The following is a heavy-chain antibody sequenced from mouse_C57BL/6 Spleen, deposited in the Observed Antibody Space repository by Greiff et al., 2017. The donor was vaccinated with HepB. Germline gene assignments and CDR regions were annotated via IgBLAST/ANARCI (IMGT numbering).Heavy chain of an antibody. D-gene: IGHD1-1*01. Sequence: EVQLQQSGPELVKPGASVKISCKASGYTFTDYYMNWVKQSHGKSLEWIGDINPNNGGTSYNQKFKGKATLTVDKSSSTAYMELRSLTSEDSAVYYCALLREYYFDDWGQGTTLTVSS. CDR2: INPNNGGT. CDR1: GYTFTDYY. V-gene: IGHV1-26*01. J-gene: IGHJ2*01. CDR3: ALLREYYFDD.